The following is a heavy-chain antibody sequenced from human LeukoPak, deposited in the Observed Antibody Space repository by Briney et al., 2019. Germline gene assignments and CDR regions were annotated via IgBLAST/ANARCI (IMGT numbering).Heavy chain of an antibody. CDR1: GYTFTSYD. D-gene: IGHD3-10*01. CDR2: MNPNSGNT. CDR3: ARFAGSGSYYVGYYYYYGMDV. J-gene: IGHJ6*02. V-gene: IGHV1-8*01. Sequence: ASVKVSCKATGYTFTSYDINWVRQATGQGLEWMGWMNPNSGNTGYAQKFQGRVTMTRNTSISTAYMELSSLRSEGTAVYYCARFAGSGSYYVGYYYYYGMDVWGQGTTVTVSS.